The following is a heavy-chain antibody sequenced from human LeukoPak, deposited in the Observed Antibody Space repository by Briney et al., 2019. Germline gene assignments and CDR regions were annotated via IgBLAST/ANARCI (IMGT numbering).Heavy chain of an antibody. CDR1: GYSISSGYY. Sequence: SETLSLTCTVSGYSISSGYYWGWIRQPPGKGLEWIGSIYHSGSTYYNPSLKSRVTISVDTSKNQFSLKLSSVTAADTAVYYCARQGSGSYYRYYYYMDVWGKGTTVTVSS. CDR2: IYHSGST. V-gene: IGHV4-38-2*02. CDR3: ARQGSGSYYRYYYYMDV. J-gene: IGHJ6*03. D-gene: IGHD3-10*01.